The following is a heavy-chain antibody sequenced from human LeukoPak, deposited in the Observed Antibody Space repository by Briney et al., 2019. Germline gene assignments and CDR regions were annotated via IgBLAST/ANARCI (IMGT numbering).Heavy chain of an antibody. J-gene: IGHJ4*02. D-gene: IGHD4-11*01. CDR2: ISGGGGST. Sequence: GGSLRLSCAASKFPFSSYAMSWVRQALGKGLEWVSAISGGGGSTYYADSVKGRFTISRDNSKNTLYLQMNSLRAEDTAVYYCAKAGGSLQSSNSDYWGQGTLVTVSS. CDR3: AKAGGSLQSSNSDY. CDR1: KFPFSSYA. V-gene: IGHV3-23*01.